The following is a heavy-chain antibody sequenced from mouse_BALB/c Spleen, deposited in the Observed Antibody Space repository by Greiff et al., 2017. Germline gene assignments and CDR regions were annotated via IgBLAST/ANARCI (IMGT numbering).Heavy chain of an antibody. CDR3: ARRYYGSSVAMDY. D-gene: IGHD1-1*01. V-gene: IGHV1S81*02. CDR1: GYTFTSYW. CDR2: INPSNGRT. J-gene: IGHJ4*01. Sequence: VQLQQPGAELVKPGASVKLSCKASGYTFTSYWMHRVKQRPGQGLEWIGEINPSNGRTNYNEKFKSKATLTVDKSSSTAYMQLSSLTSEDSAVYYCARRYYGSSVAMDYWGQGTSVTVSS.